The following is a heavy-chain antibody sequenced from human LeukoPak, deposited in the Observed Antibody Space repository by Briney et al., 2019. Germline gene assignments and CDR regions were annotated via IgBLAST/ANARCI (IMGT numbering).Heavy chain of an antibody. D-gene: IGHD6-13*01. CDR1: GYTFTNNY. J-gene: IGHJ4*02. Sequence: SVKVSCKASGYTFTNNYMHWVRQAPGQGLEWMGIISPGGDSTNYAQKLQGRVTMTRDTSTSTVYLELSSLRSEDTAVYYCARGSSSWDYFDYWGQGTLVTVSS. CDR3: ARGSSSWDYFDY. V-gene: IGHV1-46*04. CDR2: ISPGGDST.